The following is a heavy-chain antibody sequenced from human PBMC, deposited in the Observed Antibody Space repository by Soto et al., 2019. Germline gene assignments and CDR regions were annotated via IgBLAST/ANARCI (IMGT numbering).Heavy chain of an antibody. CDR3: ARVARGSGSYLDDAFDI. V-gene: IGHV4-30-4*01. J-gene: IGHJ3*02. Sequence: PSETLSLTCTVSGGSISSGDYYWSWIRQPPGKGLEWIGYIYYSGSTYYNPSLKSRVTISVDTSKNQFSLKLSSVTAADTAVYYCARVARGSGSYLDDAFDIWGQGTMVTVSS. CDR1: GGSISSGDYY. CDR2: IYYSGST. D-gene: IGHD3-10*01.